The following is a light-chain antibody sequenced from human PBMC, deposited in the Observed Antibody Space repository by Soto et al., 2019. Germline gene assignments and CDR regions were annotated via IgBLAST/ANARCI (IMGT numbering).Light chain of an antibody. J-gene: IGKJ1*01. V-gene: IGKV1-17*01. CDR3: LQHTNYPWT. CDR1: QGVGND. Sequence: DIQMTQSPSSLSASVGDRVTITCRASQGVGNDLAWFQQNPGKAPERLIYAAFSLHSGVPPRFSGSGSGTDFTLTISTLQPADFATYYCLQHTNYPWTFGQGTKVEIQ. CDR2: AAF.